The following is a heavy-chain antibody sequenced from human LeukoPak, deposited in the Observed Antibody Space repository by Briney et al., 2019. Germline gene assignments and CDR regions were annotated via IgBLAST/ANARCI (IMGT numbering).Heavy chain of an antibody. Sequence: PSETLSLTCTVSGGSIISSSYYWGWIRQPPGKGPEWIGSIYYIGSTSYNPSLKSRVTISVDTSKNQFSLKLSSVTAADTAVYYCAREDPTNDDSSGLFDYWGQGTLVTVSS. D-gene: IGHD3-22*01. J-gene: IGHJ4*02. CDR2: IYYIGST. V-gene: IGHV4-39*07. CDR3: AREDPTNDDSSGLFDY. CDR1: GGSIISSSYY.